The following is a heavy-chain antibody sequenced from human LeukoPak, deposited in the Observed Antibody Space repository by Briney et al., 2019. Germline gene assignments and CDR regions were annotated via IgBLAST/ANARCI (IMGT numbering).Heavy chain of an antibody. Sequence: GGSLRLSCAASGFTFSGSAMHWVRQASGKGLEWVGRIRSKANSYATAYAASVKGRFTISRDDSKNTAYLQMNSLKTGDTAVYYCTTRDGYNHDYWGQGTLVTVSS. D-gene: IGHD5-24*01. V-gene: IGHV3-73*01. CDR3: TTRDGYNHDY. CDR1: GFTFSGSA. CDR2: IRSKANSYAT. J-gene: IGHJ4*02.